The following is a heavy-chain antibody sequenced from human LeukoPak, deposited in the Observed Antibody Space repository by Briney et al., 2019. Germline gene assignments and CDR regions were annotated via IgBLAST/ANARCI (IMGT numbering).Heavy chain of an antibody. J-gene: IGHJ4*02. Sequence: GGSLRLSCAASGFTFSDHYMSWIRQAPGKGLEWVSYISSSGSTKYYADSVKGRFTISRDNAENSLFLQMNSLRAEDTAVYYCARTKESAASDYWGQGTLVTVSS. D-gene: IGHD6-13*01. CDR3: ARTKESAASDY. V-gene: IGHV3-11*04. CDR2: ISSSGSTK. CDR1: GFTFSDHY.